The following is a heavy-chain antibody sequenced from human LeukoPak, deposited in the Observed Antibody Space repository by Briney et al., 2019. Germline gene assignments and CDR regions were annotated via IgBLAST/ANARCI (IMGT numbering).Heavy chain of an antibody. CDR3: ARDPSSGWYLKGWFDP. CDR1: GFSLSSYA. CDR2: ISSTDAGT. J-gene: IGHJ5*02. V-gene: IGHV3-23*01. D-gene: IGHD6-19*01. Sequence: GGSLRLSCAASGFSLSSYAMSWVRQAPGKGLEWVSAISSTDAGTYHADSVRGRFTISRDSSKNSLYLQMNSLRAEDTAVYYCARDPSSGWYLKGWFDPWGQGTLVTVSS.